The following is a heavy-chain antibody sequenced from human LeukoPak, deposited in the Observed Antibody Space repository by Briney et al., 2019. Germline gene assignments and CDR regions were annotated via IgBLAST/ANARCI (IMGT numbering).Heavy chain of an antibody. Sequence: GGSLRLSCAASGFTFSSYAMSWVRQAPGKGLEWVSAISGSGGSTYYADSVKGRFTISRDNSKNTLYLQMNSLRAEDTAVYYCAKANRGLRMYYDYMDVWGKGTTVTVSS. CDR1: GFTFSSYA. J-gene: IGHJ6*03. V-gene: IGHV3-23*01. D-gene: IGHD4-17*01. CDR2: ISGSGGST. CDR3: AKANRGLRMYYDYMDV.